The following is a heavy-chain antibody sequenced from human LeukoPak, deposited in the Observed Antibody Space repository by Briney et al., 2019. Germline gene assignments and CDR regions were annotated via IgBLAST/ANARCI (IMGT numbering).Heavy chain of an antibody. CDR2: IYYSGST. CDR1: GGSISSYY. D-gene: IGHD3-22*01. Sequence: SETLSLTCTVSGGSISSYYWSWIRQPPGKGLEWIGYIYYSGSTNYNPSLKSRVTISVDTSKNQFSLKLSSVTAADTAVYYCARVDDSSGYFNPNFDYWGQGTLVTVSS. J-gene: IGHJ4*02. CDR3: ARVDDSSGYFNPNFDY. V-gene: IGHV4-59*12.